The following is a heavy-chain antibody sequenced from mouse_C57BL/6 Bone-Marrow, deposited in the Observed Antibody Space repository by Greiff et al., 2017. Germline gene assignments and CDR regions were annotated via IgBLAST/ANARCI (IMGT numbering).Heavy chain of an antibody. D-gene: IGHD1-1*01. Sequence: VQLQQSGAELARPGASVKMSCKASGYTFTSYTMHWVKQRPGQGLEWIGYINPSSGYTKYNQKFKDKATLTADKSSSTAYMQLSSLTSEDSAVYYCAIYYYGSSEYFDYWGQGTTLTVSS. CDR1: GYTFTSYT. CDR2: INPSSGYT. J-gene: IGHJ2*01. V-gene: IGHV1-4*01. CDR3: AIYYYGSSEYFDY.